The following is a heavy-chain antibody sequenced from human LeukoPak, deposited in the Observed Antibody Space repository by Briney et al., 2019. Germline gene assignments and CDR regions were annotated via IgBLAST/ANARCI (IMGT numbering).Heavy chain of an antibody. J-gene: IGHJ4*02. D-gene: IGHD6-19*01. CDR1: GGSISNYH. CDR3: ARRDISSGWSFDY. Sequence: PSETLSLTCTVSGGSISNYHWSWIRQPAGKGLEWIGPIHTSGSTNYNPPLKSRVTMSIDTTEDQVSLTIRSVTAADTAFYYCARRDISSGWSFDYWGQGTLVTVSS. V-gene: IGHV4-4*07. CDR2: IHTSGST.